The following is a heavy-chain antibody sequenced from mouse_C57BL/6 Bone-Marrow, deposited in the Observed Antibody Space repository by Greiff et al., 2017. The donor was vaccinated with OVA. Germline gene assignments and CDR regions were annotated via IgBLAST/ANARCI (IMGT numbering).Heavy chain of an antibody. J-gene: IGHJ2*01. CDR1: GYTFTSYW. CDR2: IHPNSGST. CDR3: ARLGAYGKGYFDY. V-gene: IGHV1-64*01. Sequence: QVQLKQPGAELVKPGASVKLSCKASGYTFTSYWMHWVKQRPGQGLEWIGMIHPNSGSTNYNEKFQSQYTLTVDKSSSTAYMQLSSLTSEDSAVYYCARLGAYGKGYFDYWGQGTTLTVSS. D-gene: IGHD2-1*01.